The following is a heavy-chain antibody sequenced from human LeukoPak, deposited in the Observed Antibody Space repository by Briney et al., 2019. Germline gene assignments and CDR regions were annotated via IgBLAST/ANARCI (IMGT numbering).Heavy chain of an antibody. CDR3: AKEHMLRGVIYWFDP. Sequence: GSLRLSCAASGFTFSTFGMHWVRQAPGTGLEWVAVISYDGNNQHYSDSVKGRFTISRDNSKNTLYLQMNSLRPEDTALYYCAKEHMLRGVIYWFDPWGQGTLVTVSS. V-gene: IGHV3-30*18. J-gene: IGHJ5*02. CDR1: GFTFSTFG. D-gene: IGHD3-10*01. CDR2: ISYDGNNQ.